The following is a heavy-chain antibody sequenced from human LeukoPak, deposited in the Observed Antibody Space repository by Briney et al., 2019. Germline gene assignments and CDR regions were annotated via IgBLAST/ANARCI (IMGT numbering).Heavy chain of an antibody. CDR3: ARDLNGDYAGDY. CDR2: ISSNGGST. J-gene: IGHJ4*02. Sequence: GGSLRLSCAASGFTFSSHAMHWVRQAPGKGLEYVSAISSNGGSTYYANSVKGRFTISRDDSKNTLYLQMGSLRAEDMAVYYCARDLNGDYAGDYWGQGTLVTVSS. CDR1: GFTFSSHA. V-gene: IGHV3-64*01. D-gene: IGHD4-17*01.